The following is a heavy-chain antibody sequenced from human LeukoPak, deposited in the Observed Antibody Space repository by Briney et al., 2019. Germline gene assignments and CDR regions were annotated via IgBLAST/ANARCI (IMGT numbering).Heavy chain of an antibody. Sequence: PGGSLRLSCAASGFTFSSYVMSWVRQAPGKGLEWVSGISDSGGSTYYADSVKGRFTISRDNSKNTLYLQVNSLRAEDTAVYYCAKEGVYYYYYMDVWGKGTTVTVSS. CDR1: GFTFSSYV. V-gene: IGHV3-23*01. CDR3: AKEGVYYYYYMDV. CDR2: ISDSGGST. J-gene: IGHJ6*03.